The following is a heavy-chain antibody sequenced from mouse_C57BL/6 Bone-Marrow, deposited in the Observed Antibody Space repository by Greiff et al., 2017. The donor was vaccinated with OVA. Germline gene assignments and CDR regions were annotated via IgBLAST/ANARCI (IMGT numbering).Heavy chain of an antibody. CDR3: ARYYYGSSYDY. V-gene: IGHV1-26*01. D-gene: IGHD1-1*01. CDR2: INPNNGGT. Sequence: EVQLQQSGPELVKPGASVKISCKASGYTFTDYYMNWVKQSHGKSLEWIGDINPNNGGTSYNQKFKGKATLTVDKSSSTAYMELRSLTSEDSAVYYCARYYYGSSYDYWGQGTLVTVSA. J-gene: IGHJ3*01. CDR1: GYTFTDYY.